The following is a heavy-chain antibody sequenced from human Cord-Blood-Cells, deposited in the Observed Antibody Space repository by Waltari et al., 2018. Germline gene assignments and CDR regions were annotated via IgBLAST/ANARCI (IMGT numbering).Heavy chain of an antibody. Sequence: QVQLQESGPGLVKPSETLSLTCTVSGYSISSGYYWGWIRQPPGKGLAWIGSIYHSGSTYYNPSLKSRVTISVDTSKNQFSLKLSSVTAADTAVYYCARVRFRDAFDIWGQGTMVTVSS. J-gene: IGHJ3*02. CDR3: ARVRFRDAFDI. CDR2: IYHSGST. CDR1: GYSISSGYY. V-gene: IGHV4-38-2*02.